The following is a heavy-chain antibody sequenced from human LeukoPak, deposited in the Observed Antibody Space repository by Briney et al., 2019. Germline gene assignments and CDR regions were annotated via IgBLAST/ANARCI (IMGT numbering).Heavy chain of an antibody. CDR3: ARGSVTQRHLNWFDP. D-gene: IGHD4-17*01. CDR2: INHSGST. Sequence: SETLSPTCAVYGGSFSGYYWSWIRQPPGKGLEWIGEINHSGSTNYNPSLKSRVTISVDTSKNQFSLKLSSVTAADTAVYYCARGSVTQRHLNWFDPWGQGTLVTVSS. J-gene: IGHJ5*02. CDR1: GGSFSGYY. V-gene: IGHV4-34*01.